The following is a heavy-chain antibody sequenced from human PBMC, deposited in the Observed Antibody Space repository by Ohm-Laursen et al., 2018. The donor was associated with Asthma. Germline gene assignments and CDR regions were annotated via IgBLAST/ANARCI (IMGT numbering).Heavy chain of an antibody. CDR2: ISTASSFI. J-gene: IGHJ4*02. V-gene: IGHV3-21*01. CDR1: GYTFSRYS. Sequence: GSLRLSCAASGYTFSRYSIHWVRQIPGKGLEWVASISTASSFIYYADSVRGRFTISRDNAKNSLYLQMNSLRAEDTAVYYCARGLYDNLWYFDYWGQGTLVTVSS. D-gene: IGHD3-22*01. CDR3: ARGLYDNLWYFDY.